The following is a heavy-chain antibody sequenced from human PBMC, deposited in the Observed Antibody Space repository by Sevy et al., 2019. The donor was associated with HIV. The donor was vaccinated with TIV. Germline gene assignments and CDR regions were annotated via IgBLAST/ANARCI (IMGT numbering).Heavy chain of an antibody. D-gene: IGHD3-3*02. J-gene: IGHJ4*02. CDR1: GFTFSTDS. Sequence: GGSLRLSCAASGFTFSTDSMTWVRQAPRKGLEWVSAISDTGTSTYYTDSVEGRFTISRDNSKSTLFLHMNSLRAEDTALYYCAILAGDFPHFDFWGLGTLVTVSS. CDR2: ISDTGTST. V-gene: IGHV3-23*01. CDR3: AILAGDFPHFDF.